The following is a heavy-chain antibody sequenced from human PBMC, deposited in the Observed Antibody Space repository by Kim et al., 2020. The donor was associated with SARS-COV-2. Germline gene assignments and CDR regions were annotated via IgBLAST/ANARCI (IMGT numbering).Heavy chain of an antibody. CDR3: ASLGYCSGGSCPTPYYYG. CDR2: INHSGST. D-gene: IGHD2-15*01. CDR1: GGSFSGYY. V-gene: IGHV4-34*01. J-gene: IGHJ6*01. Sequence: SETLSLTCAVYGGSFSGYYWSWIRQPPGKGLEWIGEINHSGSTNYNPSLKSRVTISVDTSKNQFSLKLSSVTAADTAVYYCASLGYCSGGSCPTPYYYG.